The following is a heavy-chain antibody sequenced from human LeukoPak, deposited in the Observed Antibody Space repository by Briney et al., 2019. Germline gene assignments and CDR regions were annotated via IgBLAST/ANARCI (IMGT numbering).Heavy chain of an antibody. D-gene: IGHD2-15*01. CDR3: AKGSCRGADCSMDA. V-gene: IGHV3-23*01. Sequence: PGGSLRLSCAASGFVFSNYAMNWVRQAPGKGLEWVTVISASADSTYYADSVKGRFIVSRDDPKGTVYLHMNSLRAEDTAVYYCAKGSCRGADCSMDAWGQGTLVTVSS. J-gene: IGHJ4*02. CDR1: GFVFSNYA. CDR2: ISASADST.